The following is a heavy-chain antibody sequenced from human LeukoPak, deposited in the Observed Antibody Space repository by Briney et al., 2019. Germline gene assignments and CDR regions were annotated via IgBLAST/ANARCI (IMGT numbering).Heavy chain of an antibody. CDR3: ARDRVALYSSSSMHAFDI. D-gene: IGHD6-6*01. V-gene: IGHV3-64*01. CDR2: ISSNGGST. J-gene: IGHJ3*02. Sequence: GGSLRLSCAASGFTFSSYAMHWVRQAPGKGLEYVSAISSNGGSTYYANSVKGRFTISRDNSKNTLYLQMGSLRAEDMAVYYCARDRVALYSSSSMHAFDIWGQGTMVTVSS. CDR1: GFTFSSYA.